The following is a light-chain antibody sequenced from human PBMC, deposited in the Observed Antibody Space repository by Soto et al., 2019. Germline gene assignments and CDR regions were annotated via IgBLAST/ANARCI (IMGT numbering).Light chain of an antibody. CDR2: TAS. CDR3: QQRNSYPIT. CDR1: QGIGSS. J-gene: IGKJ5*01. V-gene: IGKV1-9*01. Sequence: DIQLTQSPSLLSASVGDRVTITCRASQGIGSSLAWYHQKAGKAPKLLIHTASTLQSGVPSSFSGSGSGTEFTLTITSLQPEDFATYYCQQRNSYPITFGQGTRLEIK.